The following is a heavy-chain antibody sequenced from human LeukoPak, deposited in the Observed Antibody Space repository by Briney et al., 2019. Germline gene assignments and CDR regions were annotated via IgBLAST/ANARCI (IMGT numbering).Heavy chain of an antibody. D-gene: IGHD6-13*01. J-gene: IGHJ4*02. CDR3: ARGGYSSSDVPN. CDR2: INPNSGGT. Sequence: ASVKVSCKASGYTFTGYYMHWVRRAPGQGLEWMGWINPNSGGTNYAQKFQGRVTMTRDTSISTAYMELSSLRSEDTAVYYCARGGYSSSDVPNWGQGTLVTVSS. V-gene: IGHV1-2*02. CDR1: GYTFTGYY.